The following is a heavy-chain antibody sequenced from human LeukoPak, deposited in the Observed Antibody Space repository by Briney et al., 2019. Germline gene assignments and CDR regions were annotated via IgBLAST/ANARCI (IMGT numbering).Heavy chain of an antibody. CDR1: GFTFSSYA. CDR2: ISASGGST. J-gene: IGHJ6*03. D-gene: IGHD4-11*01. Sequence: GGSLRLSCAASGFTFSSYAMSWVRQAPGKGLEWVSAISASGGSTYYADSVKGRFTISRDNSKNTLYLQMNSLRAEDTAVYFCAKDFSLQSPYYYYYMDVWGKGTTVTVSS. CDR3: AKDFSLQSPYYYYYMDV. V-gene: IGHV3-23*01.